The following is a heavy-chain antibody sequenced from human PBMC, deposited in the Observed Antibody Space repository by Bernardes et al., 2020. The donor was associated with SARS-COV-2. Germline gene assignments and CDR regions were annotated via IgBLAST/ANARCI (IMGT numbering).Heavy chain of an antibody. D-gene: IGHD3-10*01. CDR2: IDYSGST. CDR3: ARHQTDLGVLLWFGEFYYYGMDV. Sequence: SEPLSLTCTVSCCSISSSSYYWGWIRQPPGKWLEWIGSIDYSGSTYYNPSLKCRVTISVSTSKNQFSLKLSSVTAADTAVYYCARHQTDLGVLLWFGEFYYYGMDVWGQGTTVTVSS. J-gene: IGHJ6*02. CDR1: CCSISSSSYY. V-gene: IGHV4-39*01.